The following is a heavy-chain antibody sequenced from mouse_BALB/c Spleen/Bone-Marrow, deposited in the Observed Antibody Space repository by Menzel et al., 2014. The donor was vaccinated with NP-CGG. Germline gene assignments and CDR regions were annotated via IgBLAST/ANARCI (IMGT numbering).Heavy chain of an antibody. CDR2: INPSNGGT. V-gene: IGHV1S81*02. Sequence: QVQLQQSGAELVKPGASVKLSCKASGYSFTRYYMHWVKQRPGQGLAWIGEINPSNGGTNFNEKFKSKATLTVDKSSSTAYMQFSSLTSEDSAVYYCTRSNYGYWYFDVWGAGTTVTVSS. J-gene: IGHJ1*01. D-gene: IGHD1-1*01. CDR3: TRSNYGYWYFDV. CDR1: GYSFTRYY.